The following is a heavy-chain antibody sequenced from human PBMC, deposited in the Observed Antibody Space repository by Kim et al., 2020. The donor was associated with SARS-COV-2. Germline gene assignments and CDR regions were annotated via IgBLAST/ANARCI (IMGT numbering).Heavy chain of an antibody. J-gene: IGHJ4*02. CDR3: AKEGTNRAWHFYFDD. V-gene: IGHV3-23*01. Sequence: ADAGKGRFTISRDDYKNTFYLQMSSLRVEDTAVYYCAKEGTNRAWHFYFDDWGQGTQVTVST.